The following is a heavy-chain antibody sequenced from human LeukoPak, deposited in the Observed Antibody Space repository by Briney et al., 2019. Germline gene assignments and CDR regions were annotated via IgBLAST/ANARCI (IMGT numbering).Heavy chain of an antibody. CDR3: ASSESRDGYDFDH. V-gene: IGHV3-21*01. CDR1: GFTFSSYS. J-gene: IGHJ4*02. Sequence: PGGSLRLSCAASGFTFSSYSMNWVRQAPGKGLEGVSSISSSSSYIYYADSVKGRFTISRDNAKNSLYLQMNSLRAEDTAVYYCASSESRDGYDFDHWGQGTLVTVSS. D-gene: IGHD5-24*01. CDR2: ISSSSSYI.